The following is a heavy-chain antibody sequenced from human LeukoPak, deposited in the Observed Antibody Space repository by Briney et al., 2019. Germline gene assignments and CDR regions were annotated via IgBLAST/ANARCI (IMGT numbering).Heavy chain of an antibody. V-gene: IGHV3-48*04. Sequence: GGSLRLSCAASGFTFSSYGMHWVRQAPGKGLEWVSYISSSGSTIYYADSVKGRFTISRDNAKNSLYLQMNSLRAEDTAVYYCAREGGGSSNYYYGMDVWGKGTTVTVSS. CDR1: GFTFSSYG. CDR3: AREGGGSSNYYYGMDV. J-gene: IGHJ6*04. D-gene: IGHD3-16*01. CDR2: ISSSGSTI.